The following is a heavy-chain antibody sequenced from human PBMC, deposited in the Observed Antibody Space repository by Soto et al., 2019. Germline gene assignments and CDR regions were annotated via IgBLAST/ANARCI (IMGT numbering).Heavy chain of an antibody. Sequence: ASVKVSCKASGYTFTSYDINWVRQATGQGLEWMGWMNPNSGNTGYAQKFQGRVTMTRNTSISTAYMELSSLRSEDTDVYYCALMGYAYHDPLRDYFYYGMDVWGQGTTVTVSS. V-gene: IGHV1-8*01. CDR2: MNPNSGNT. D-gene: IGHD2-8*01. J-gene: IGHJ6*02. CDR1: GYTFTSYD. CDR3: ALMGYAYHDPLRDYFYYGMDV.